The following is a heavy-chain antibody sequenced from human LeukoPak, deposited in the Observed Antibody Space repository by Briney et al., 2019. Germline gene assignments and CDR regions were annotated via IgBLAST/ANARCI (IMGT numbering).Heavy chain of an antibody. J-gene: IGHJ5*02. CDR1: GGSISSGGYY. CDR2: IYYSGST. CDR3: ARDPSRDGYNMGLDP. D-gene: IGHD5-24*01. V-gene: IGHV4-31*03. Sequence: PSQTLSLTCTVSGGSISSGGYYWSWIRQHPGKGLEWIGYIYYSGSTYYNPSLKSRVTISVDTSKNQLSLKLSSVTAADTAVYYCARDPSRDGYNMGLDPWGQGTLVTVSS.